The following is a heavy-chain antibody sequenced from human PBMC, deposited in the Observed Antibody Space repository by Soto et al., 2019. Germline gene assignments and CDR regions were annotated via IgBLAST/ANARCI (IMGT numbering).Heavy chain of an antibody. CDR3: ARPGETGTYFDY. D-gene: IGHD1-7*01. Sequence: PGGSLRLSCAASGFTFSNYWMHWVRQAPGKGLVCVSRIHSDGSSTSYADSVKGRFTISRDNAKNTLYLQMNSLRAEDTAVYYCARPGETGTYFDYWDQGTQVTVSS. CDR2: IHSDGSST. J-gene: IGHJ4*02. V-gene: IGHV3-74*01. CDR1: GFTFSNYW.